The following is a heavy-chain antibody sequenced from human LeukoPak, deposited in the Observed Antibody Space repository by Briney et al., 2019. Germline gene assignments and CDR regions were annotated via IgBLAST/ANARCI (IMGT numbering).Heavy chain of an antibody. J-gene: IGHJ3*02. Sequence: GSSVKVSCKASGGTFSSYAISWVRQAPGQGLEWMGGIIPIFGTANYAQKFQGRVTITTDESTSTAYMELSSLRSEDTAVYYCARALPAIYGYRIDAFDIWGQGTMVTVSS. CDR1: GGTFSSYA. CDR2: IIPIFGTA. CDR3: ARALPAIYGYRIDAFDI. V-gene: IGHV1-69*05. D-gene: IGHD5-18*01.